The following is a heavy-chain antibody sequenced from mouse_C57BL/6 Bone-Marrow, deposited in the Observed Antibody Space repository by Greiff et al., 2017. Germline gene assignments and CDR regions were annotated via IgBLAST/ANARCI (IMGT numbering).Heavy chain of an antibody. D-gene: IGHD2-5*01. CDR3: TTGVSNPAWFAY. CDR2: IDPENGDT. CDR1: GFNIKDDY. J-gene: IGHJ3*01. V-gene: IGHV14-4*01. Sequence: VQLQQSGAELVRPGASVKLSCTASGFNIKDDYMHWVKQRPEQGLEWIGWIDPENGDTEYASKFQGKATITADTSSNTAYLQLSRLTSEDTAVYYGTTGVSNPAWFAYWGQGTLVTVSA.